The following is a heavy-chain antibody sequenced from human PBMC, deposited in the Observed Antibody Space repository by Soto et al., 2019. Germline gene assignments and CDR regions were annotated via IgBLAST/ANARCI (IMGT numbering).Heavy chain of an antibody. CDR3: AGRSRTNGVCPFVS. CDR2: ISSGGTFI. Sequence: EVQLVESGGGLVKTGGSLRLSCATSGFPLSSYSMHWVRQVPGKGLEWVSSISSGGTFIYYADSVRGRFTISRDNAKNSLYLQINSLTAEETGVYSCAGRSRTNGVCPFVSWGKGTLFTVSS. D-gene: IGHD2-8*01. V-gene: IGHV3-21*02. J-gene: IGHJ5*02. CDR1: GFPLSSYS.